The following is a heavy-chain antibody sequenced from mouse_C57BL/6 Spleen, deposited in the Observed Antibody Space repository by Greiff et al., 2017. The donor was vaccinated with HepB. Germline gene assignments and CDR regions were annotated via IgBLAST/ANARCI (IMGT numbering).Heavy chain of an antibody. J-gene: IGHJ3*01. Sequence: QVTLKVSGPGILQPSQTLSLTCSFSGFSLSTYGMGVGRIRQPAGEGLEWLEHIWWDDDKYYNPALKRRLTISKDTSKNQVLLKISNVDTADTATYYCARISQAWFAYWGQGTLVTVAA. CDR3: ARISQAWFAY. CDR1: GFSLSTYGMG. CDR2: IWWDDDK. V-gene: IGHV8-8*01.